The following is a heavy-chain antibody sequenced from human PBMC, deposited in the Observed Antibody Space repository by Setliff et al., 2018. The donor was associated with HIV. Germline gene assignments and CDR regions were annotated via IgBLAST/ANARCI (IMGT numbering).Heavy chain of an antibody. V-gene: IGHV3-21*01. CDR3: ARSKGHLYYDDDTGYVLRAFDI. CDR2: ISCSSTYT. Sequence: PGGSLRLSCAASGFTFSDYYMNWVRQAPGKGLEWVSSISCSSTYTFYADSVKGRFTISRDNAKNSLYLQMNSRRAEDTAVYCCARSKGHLYYDDDTGYVLRAFDIWGQGTMVTVSS. J-gene: IGHJ3*02. D-gene: IGHD3-22*01. CDR1: GFTFSDYY.